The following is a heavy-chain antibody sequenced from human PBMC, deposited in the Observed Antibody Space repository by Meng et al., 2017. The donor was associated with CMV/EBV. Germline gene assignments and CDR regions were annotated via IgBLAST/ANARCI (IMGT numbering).Heavy chain of an antibody. CDR1: GYSISSGYY. J-gene: IGHJ4*02. V-gene: IGHV4-38-2*02. Sequence: ESLKISCTVSGYSISSGYYWGWIRQPPGKGLEWIGSIYHSGSTYYNPSLKSRVTISVGTSKNQFSLKLSSVTAADTAVYYCARDDCSGGSCYGYWGQGTLVTVSS. CDR3: ARDDCSGGSCYGY. CDR2: IYHSGST. D-gene: IGHD2-15*01.